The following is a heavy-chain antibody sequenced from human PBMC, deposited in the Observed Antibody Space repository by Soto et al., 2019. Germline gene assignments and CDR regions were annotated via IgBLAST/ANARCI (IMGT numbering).Heavy chain of an antibody. CDR2: TYTSGST. CDR3: ARELIAAAGGSNGMDV. CDR1: GCSISSYY. V-gene: IGHV4-4*07. Sequence: TLSLTCTGSGCSISSYYWSWIRQPAGKGLEWIGRTYTSGSTNYNPSLKGRVTVSVDTSKNQFSLKLSSVTAADTAVYYCARELIAAAGGSNGMDVWGQGTTVTVSS. D-gene: IGHD6-13*01. J-gene: IGHJ6*02.